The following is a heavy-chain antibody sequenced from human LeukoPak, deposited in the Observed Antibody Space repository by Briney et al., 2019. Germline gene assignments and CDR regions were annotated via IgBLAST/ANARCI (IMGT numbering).Heavy chain of an antibody. CDR3: ARHGRDIVVVPSPTHFDY. J-gene: IGHJ4*02. V-gene: IGHV4-30-2*03. D-gene: IGHD2-2*01. Sequence: PSQTLSLTCTVSGGSISSGGYYWSWIRQHPGKGLEWIGHIYYSGSTYYNPSLKSRVTISVDTSKNQSSLKLSSVTAADTAVYYCARHGRDIVVVPSPTHFDYWGQGTLVTVSS. CDR1: GGSISSGGYY. CDR2: IYYSGST.